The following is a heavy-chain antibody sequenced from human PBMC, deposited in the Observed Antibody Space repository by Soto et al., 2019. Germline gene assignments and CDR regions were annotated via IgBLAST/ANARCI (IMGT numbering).Heavy chain of an antibody. CDR2: IYYNGST. CDR3: ARLAEELRYFDWPENWFDP. V-gene: IGHV4-59*08. CDR1: GGSISSYY. D-gene: IGHD3-9*01. J-gene: IGHJ5*02. Sequence: PSETLSLTCTVSGGSISSYYWSWIRQPPGKGLEWIGYIYYNGSTNYNPSLKSRVTISVDTSKNQFSLKLSSVTAADTAVYYCARLAEELRYFDWPENWFDPWGQGTLVTVSS.